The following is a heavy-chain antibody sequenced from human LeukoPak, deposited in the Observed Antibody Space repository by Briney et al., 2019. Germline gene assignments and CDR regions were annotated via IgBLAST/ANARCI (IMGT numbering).Heavy chain of an antibody. V-gene: IGHV3-33*01. CDR1: GFTFSSYG. D-gene: IGHD3-3*01. CDR3: STAHPYYDFWSGYSFDFDY. Sequence: SGGSLRLSCAASGFTFSSYGMHWVRQAPGKGLEWVAVIWYDGSNKYYGDSVKGRFTISRDNSKNTLYLQMNSLKTEDTAVYYCSTAHPYYDFWSGYSFDFDYWGQGTLVTVSS. CDR2: IWYDGSNK. J-gene: IGHJ4*02.